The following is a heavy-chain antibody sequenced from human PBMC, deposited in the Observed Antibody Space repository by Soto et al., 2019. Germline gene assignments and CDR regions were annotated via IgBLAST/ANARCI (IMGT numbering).Heavy chain of an antibody. CDR3: ARDRRDYYGSGSYDY. V-gene: IGHV3-21*01. CDR1: GFTFSSYS. D-gene: IGHD3-10*01. CDR2: ISSSSSYI. J-gene: IGHJ4*02. Sequence: GGSLRLSCAASGFTFSSYSMNWVRQAPGKGLEWVSSISSSSSYIYYADSVKDRFTISRDNAKNSLYLQMNSLRAEDTAVYYCARDRRDYYGSGSYDYWGQGTLVTVSS.